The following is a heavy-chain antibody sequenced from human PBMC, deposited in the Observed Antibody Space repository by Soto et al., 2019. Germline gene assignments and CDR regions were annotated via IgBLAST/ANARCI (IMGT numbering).Heavy chain of an antibody. CDR2: ISSSGSTI. Sequence: GGSVRLSCAASGFTFSSYEMNWVRQAPGKGLEWVSYISSSGSTIYYADSVKGRFTISRDNAKNSLYLQMNSLRAEDTAVYYCARLKSSLYYDILTGPMDVWGQGTTVTVS. D-gene: IGHD3-9*01. CDR1: GFTFSSYE. CDR3: ARLKSSLYYDILTGPMDV. J-gene: IGHJ6*02. V-gene: IGHV3-48*03.